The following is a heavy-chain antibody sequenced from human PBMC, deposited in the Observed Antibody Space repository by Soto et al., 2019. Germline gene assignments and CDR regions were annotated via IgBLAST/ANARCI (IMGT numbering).Heavy chain of an antibody. V-gene: IGHV4-39*01. CDR1: GGSISSYY. CDR3: ARHRINWFDP. CDR2: IYYSGST. J-gene: IGHJ5*02. Sequence: SETLPLTCTVSGGSISSYYLGWIRQPPGKGLEWIGSIYYSGSTYYNPSLKSRVTISVDTSKNQFYLKLSSVTAADTAVYYCARHRINWFDPWGQGTLVTVSS.